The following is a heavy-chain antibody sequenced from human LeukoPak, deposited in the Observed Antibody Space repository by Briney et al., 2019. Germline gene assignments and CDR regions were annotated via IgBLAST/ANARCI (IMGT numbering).Heavy chain of an antibody. J-gene: IGHJ5*02. Sequence: SETLSLTCAVSGGSISSNSYYWGWIRQPPGKGLEWIGSIYYSGSTYYNPSLKSRLTISVDTSKNQFSLKLSSVTAADTAVYYCATEAYSSSYSWFAPWGQGTLVTVSS. CDR3: ATEAYSSSYSWFAP. CDR1: GGSISSNSYY. V-gene: IGHV4-39*07. CDR2: IYYSGST. D-gene: IGHD6-13*01.